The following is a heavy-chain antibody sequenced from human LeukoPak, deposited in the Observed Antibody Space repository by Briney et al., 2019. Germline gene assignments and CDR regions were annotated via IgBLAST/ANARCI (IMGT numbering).Heavy chain of an antibody. CDR1: GFTFSSYW. D-gene: IGHD3-3*01. J-gene: IGHJ4*02. CDR3: AKDDYDFWSGYNFDY. Sequence: GGSLRLSCAASGFTFSSYWMSWVRQAPGKGLEWVSAISGSGGSTYYADSVKGRFTISRDNSKNTLYLQMNSLRAEDTAVYYCAKDDYDFWSGYNFDYWGQGTLVTVSS. V-gene: IGHV3-23*01. CDR2: ISGSGGST.